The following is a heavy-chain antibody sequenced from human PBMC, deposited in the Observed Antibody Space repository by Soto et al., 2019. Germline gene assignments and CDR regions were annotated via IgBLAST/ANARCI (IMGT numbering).Heavy chain of an antibody. V-gene: IGHV4-59*01. CDR1: GASISSSY. CDR3: ARGGKRYSKVASGVGGFDY. CDR2: VYHTGAT. Sequence: SETLSLTCTVSGASISSSYWSWIRQSPERGLEWIAYVYHTGATNYNPSLKSRVTISLDTSKGQFSLNLTSLTTADTAVYFCARGGKRYSKVASGVGGFDYWGQGSLVTVSS. D-gene: IGHD5-12*01. J-gene: IGHJ4*02.